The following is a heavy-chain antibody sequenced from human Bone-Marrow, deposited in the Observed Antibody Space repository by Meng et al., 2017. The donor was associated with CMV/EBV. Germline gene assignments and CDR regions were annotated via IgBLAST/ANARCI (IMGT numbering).Heavy chain of an antibody. CDR1: GFTFSHYY. J-gene: IGHJ4*02. Sequence: GGSLSLSCAASGFTFSHYYMSWIRQAPGKGLEWVSYISSSGSTIYYADSVKGRFTISRDNAKNSLYLQMNSLRAEDTAVDYCARGLRGYSYGSSFDYWGQGTLVTVSS. D-gene: IGHD5-18*01. CDR3: ARGLRGYSYGSSFDY. CDR2: ISSSGSTI. V-gene: IGHV3-11*04.